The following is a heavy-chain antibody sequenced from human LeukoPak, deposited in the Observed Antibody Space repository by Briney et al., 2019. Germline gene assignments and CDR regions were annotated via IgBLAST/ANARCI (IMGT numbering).Heavy chain of an antibody. V-gene: IGHV1-24*01. CDR1: GYTLTELS. Sequence: ASVKVSFKVSGYTLTELSMHWVRQAPGKGLEWMGGFDPEDGETIYAQKFQGRVTMTEDTSTDTAYMELSSLRSEDTAVYYCATGFSMVRGARDYYYGMDVWGQGTTVTVSS. CDR2: FDPEDGET. CDR3: ATGFSMVRGARDYYYGMDV. D-gene: IGHD3-10*01. J-gene: IGHJ6*02.